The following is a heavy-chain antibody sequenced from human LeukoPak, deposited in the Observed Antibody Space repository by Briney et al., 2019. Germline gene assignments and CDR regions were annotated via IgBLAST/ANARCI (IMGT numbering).Heavy chain of an antibody. V-gene: IGHV3-23*01. Sequence: SGGSLRLSXAASGFTFSSYAMSWVRQAPGKGLEWVSAISGSGGSTYYADSVKGRFTISRDNSKNTLYLQMNSLRAEDTAVYYCAKDIVPSWYSGSHSFDYWGQGTLVTVSS. CDR1: GFTFSSYA. J-gene: IGHJ4*02. CDR2: ISGSGGST. D-gene: IGHD1-26*01. CDR3: AKDIVPSWYSGSHSFDY.